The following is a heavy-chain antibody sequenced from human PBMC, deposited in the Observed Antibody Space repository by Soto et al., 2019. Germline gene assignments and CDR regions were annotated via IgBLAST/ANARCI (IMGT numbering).Heavy chain of an antibody. CDR1: GGSSSGGYY. CDR2: IYPTGKT. D-gene: IGHD2-21*02. Sequence: QVQLQESGPGLVQPSQTLSLTCTVSGGSSSGGYYWSWIRHHPGEALKWIGYIYPTGKTYCNSSLKSRLTISVDTSKKPFSLRLSSLYAADTAVYYCARCLRSTCSGCRGNCYCNTFGDWGEGILVTVSS. V-gene: IGHV4-31*03. CDR3: ARCLRSTCSGCRGNCYCNTFGD. J-gene: IGHJ4*02.